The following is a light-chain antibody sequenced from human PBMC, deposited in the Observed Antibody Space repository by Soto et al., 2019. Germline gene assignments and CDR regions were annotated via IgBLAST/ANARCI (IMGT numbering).Light chain of an antibody. CDR1: QSVSTS. CDR2: VAS. CDR3: QQDYNWPWT. Sequence: EVVLTQSPATLSVSPGGRATLSCRASQSVSTSLAWYQQKPGQAPRLFIFVASTRATGIPARFSGSGSGTEFTLTISSLQSEDFAVYYCQQDYNWPWTFGQGTKVEIK. J-gene: IGKJ1*01. V-gene: IGKV3-15*01.